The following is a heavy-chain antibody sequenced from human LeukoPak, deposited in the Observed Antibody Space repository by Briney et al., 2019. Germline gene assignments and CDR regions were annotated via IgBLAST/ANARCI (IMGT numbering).Heavy chain of an antibody. D-gene: IGHD3-22*01. CDR2: IYYSGST. Sequence: PSQTLSLTCTVSGGSISSGDYYWSWIRQPPGKGLKWIGYIYYSGSTYYNPSLKSRVTISVDTSKNQFSLKLSSVTAADTAVYYCAREVQGYYDSSGLDYWGQGTLVTVSS. CDR1: GGSISSGDYY. CDR3: AREVQGYYDSSGLDY. V-gene: IGHV4-30-4*01. J-gene: IGHJ4*02.